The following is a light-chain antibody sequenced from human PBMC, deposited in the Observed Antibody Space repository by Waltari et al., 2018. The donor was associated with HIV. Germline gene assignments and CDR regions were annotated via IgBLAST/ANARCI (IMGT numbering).Light chain of an antibody. Sequence: QSVLTQPPSASGSPGQSVTISCTGTSSDVGGYNYFCWYQLRPGKAPKLIIYEVYKRPSGVPARFSGSKSGNTASLTVSGLQAEDEADYYCSSYAGSKTLGVFGGGTRLTVL. J-gene: IGLJ3*02. CDR2: EVY. CDR1: SSDVGGYNY. V-gene: IGLV2-8*01. CDR3: SSYAGSKTLGV.